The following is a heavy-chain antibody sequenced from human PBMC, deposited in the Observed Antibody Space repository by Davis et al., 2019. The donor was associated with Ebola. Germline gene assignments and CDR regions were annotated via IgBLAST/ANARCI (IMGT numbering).Heavy chain of an antibody. Sequence: PGGSLGLSCAASGFTFSSYGMHGVRQAPGKGLEWVAFIRYDGSNKYYADPVKGRFTISRDNSKNTLYLQMNSLRAEDTAVYYCARDGDNDYVWGSYTDYWGQGTLVTVSS. D-gene: IGHD3-16*01. CDR2: IRYDGSNK. J-gene: IGHJ4*02. CDR1: GFTFSSYG. V-gene: IGHV3-30*02. CDR3: ARDGDNDYVWGSYTDY.